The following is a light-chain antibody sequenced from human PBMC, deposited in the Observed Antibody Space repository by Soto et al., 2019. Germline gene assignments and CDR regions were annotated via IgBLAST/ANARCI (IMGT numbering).Light chain of an antibody. V-gene: IGKV3-15*01. J-gene: IGKJ1*01. Sequence: EMLLTQSPDTLSLSPGDRATLSCRASQSISSYLAWYQQKPGQSPRLLIYDASTRATGIPARFSGSGSGTEFTLTISSLQSEDFAVYSCQQYSNWPPWTFGQGTKVDI. CDR1: QSISSY. CDR3: QQYSNWPPWT. CDR2: DAS.